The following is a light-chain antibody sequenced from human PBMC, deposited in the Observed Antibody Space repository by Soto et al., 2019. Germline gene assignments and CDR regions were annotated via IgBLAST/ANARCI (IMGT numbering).Light chain of an antibody. CDR2: AGS. CDR3: QQYHDWPWT. CDR1: QSVSSH. V-gene: IGKV3-15*01. J-gene: IGKJ1*01. Sequence: EIVMTQSPATLSVSPGESATLSCRASQSVSSHLAWYRQEPGQAPRLLVYAGSTGSTGVPARFRGSGSGTEFTLTISSLQSEDFVVDFCQQYHDWPWTFGQGSRVEIK.